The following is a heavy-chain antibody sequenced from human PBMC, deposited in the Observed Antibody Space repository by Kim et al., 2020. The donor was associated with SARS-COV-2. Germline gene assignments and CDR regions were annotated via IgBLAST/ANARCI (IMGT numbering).Heavy chain of an antibody. D-gene: IGHD2-2*01. Sequence: KGRFTISRDNSKNTLYLQMNSLRAEDTAVYYCAKGRGDIVVVPAAMSFDYWGQGTLVTVSS. CDR3: AKGRGDIVVVPAAMSFDY. V-gene: IGHV3-23*01. J-gene: IGHJ4*02.